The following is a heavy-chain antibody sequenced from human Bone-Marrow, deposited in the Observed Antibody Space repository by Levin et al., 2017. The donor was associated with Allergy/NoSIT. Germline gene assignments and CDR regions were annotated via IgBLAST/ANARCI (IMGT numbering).Heavy chain of an antibody. CDR1: GFTFGDYA. J-gene: IGHJ6*03. CDR2: IRSKAYGGTT. CDR3: TRYEKGLYCTGGVCRPPPYYYYYMDV. D-gene: IGHD2-8*02. Sequence: PGGSLRLSCTASGFTFGDYAMSWFRQAPGKGLEWVGFIRSKAYGGTTEYAASVKGRFTISRDDSKSIAYLQMNSLKTEDTAVYYCTRYEKGLYCTGGVCRPPPYYYYYMDVWGKGTTVTVSS. V-gene: IGHV3-49*03.